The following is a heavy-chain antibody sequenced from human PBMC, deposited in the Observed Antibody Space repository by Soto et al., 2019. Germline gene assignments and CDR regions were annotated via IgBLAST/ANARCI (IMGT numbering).Heavy chain of an antibody. V-gene: IGHV2-5*02. J-gene: IGHJ4*02. Sequence: GSGPTLVNPTQTLTLTCTVSGFSLSTSGLGVGWVRQPPGKDLEWLALIFWDGDTRYSPSLKTRLTITKDTSKNQVVLTMTYMDPVDTATYFCVSSRRRASCSGGNCYYWDYWGQGTRVTVSS. D-gene: IGHD2-15*01. CDR2: IFWDGDT. CDR3: VSSRRRASCSGGNCYYWDY. CDR1: GFSLSTSGLG.